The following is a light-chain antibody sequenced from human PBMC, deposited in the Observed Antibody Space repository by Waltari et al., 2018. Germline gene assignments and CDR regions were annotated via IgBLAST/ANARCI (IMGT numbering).Light chain of an antibody. Sequence: QSVLTQPPSASGTPGQRVTISCSGSASNIGGNLVNWYQQLPGKAPKLLIYRSARRPAGVPDRFAASKTCTSASLAISGLQSEDEADYCCASWDDSLNGHWVFGGGTKVTVL. V-gene: IGLV1-44*01. J-gene: IGLJ3*02. CDR3: ASWDDSLNGHWV. CDR1: ASNIGGNL. CDR2: RSA.